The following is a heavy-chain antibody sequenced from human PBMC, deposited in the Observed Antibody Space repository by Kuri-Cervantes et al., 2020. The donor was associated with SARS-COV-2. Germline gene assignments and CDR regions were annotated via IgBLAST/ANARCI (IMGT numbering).Heavy chain of an antibody. V-gene: IGHV2-5*01. Sequence: SGPTLVKPTQTLTLTCTLSGLSLGTSGVGVGWIRQPPGKALEWFAPIYLNDDKRYSPSLKSRLTLTKDTAKNQVVLTMTNMDPVDTATYYCAHCRGVVALPQGWGQGTLVTVSS. CDR1: GLSLGTSGVG. D-gene: IGHD2-15*01. J-gene: IGHJ4*02. CDR3: AHCRGVVALPQG. CDR2: IYLNDDK.